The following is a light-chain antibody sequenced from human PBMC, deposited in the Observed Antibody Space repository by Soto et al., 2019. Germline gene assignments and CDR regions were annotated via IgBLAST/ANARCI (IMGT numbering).Light chain of an antibody. CDR2: EVS. CDR3: NSYTSSSTSYV. J-gene: IGLJ1*01. V-gene: IGLV2-14*01. CDR1: SSDVGSYNY. Sequence: QSALTQPASVSGSPGQSITISCTGTSSDVGSYNYVSWYQEHPGKAPKLMIYEVSNRPSGVSNRFSGSKSGNTASLTISGLQAEDEADYYCNSYTSSSTSYVFGPGTKVTVL.